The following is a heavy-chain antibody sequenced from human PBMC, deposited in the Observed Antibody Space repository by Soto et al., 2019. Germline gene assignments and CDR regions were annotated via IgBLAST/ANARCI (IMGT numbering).Heavy chain of an antibody. CDR2: ISSSSSTI. Sequence: GGSLRLSCAASGFTFSSYSMNWVRQAPGKGLEWVSYISSSSSTIYYADSVKGRFTISRDNAKNSLYLQMNSLRDEDTAVYYCASLYYDILTGYFSDSGYYGMDVWRQGTTVTVSS. J-gene: IGHJ6*02. D-gene: IGHD3-9*01. CDR3: ASLYYDILTGYFSDSGYYGMDV. V-gene: IGHV3-48*02. CDR1: GFTFSSYS.